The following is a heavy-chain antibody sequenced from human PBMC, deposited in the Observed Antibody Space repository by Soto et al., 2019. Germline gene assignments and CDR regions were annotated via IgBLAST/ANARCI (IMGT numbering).Heavy chain of an antibody. CDR2: ISSDGSNI. CDR3: LPWSGYSPFDY. CDR1: GFTFSRYW. V-gene: IGHV3-74*01. Sequence: PGGSLRLSCAASGFTFSRYWMHWVRQAPGKGLVWVSRISSDGSNIIYADSVKGRFTISRDNAKNTLYLQMNSLRAEDTAVYYCLPWSGYSPFDYWGQGTLVTVSS. D-gene: IGHD3-3*01. J-gene: IGHJ4*02.